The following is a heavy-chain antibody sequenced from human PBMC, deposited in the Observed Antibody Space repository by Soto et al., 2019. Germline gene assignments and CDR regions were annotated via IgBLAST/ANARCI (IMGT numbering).Heavy chain of an antibody. V-gene: IGHV3-7*04. CDR2: IKPDGSEK. Sequence: GGSLRLSCAASGFTFNTYWMSWVRQAPGKGLEWVANIKPDGSEKWYVDSVKGRFTISRDNAKNSLYPQMNSLRAEDTAVYFSSRGDYYDTSGPFSDAFDIWGQGTMVTVSS. CDR1: GFTFNTYW. CDR3: SRGDYYDTSGPFSDAFDI. D-gene: IGHD3-22*01. J-gene: IGHJ3*02.